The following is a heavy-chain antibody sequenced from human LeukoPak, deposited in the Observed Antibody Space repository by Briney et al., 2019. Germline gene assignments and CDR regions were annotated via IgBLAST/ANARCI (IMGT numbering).Heavy chain of an antibody. J-gene: IGHJ6*02. CDR2: ISAYNGNT. CDR1: GGTFSSYA. Sequence: EASVKVSCKASGGTFSSYAISWVRQAPGQGLEWMGWISAYNGNTNYAQKLQGRVTMTTDTSTSTAYMELRSLRSDDTAVYYCVRVWQWLVRYYYYGMDVWGQGTTVTVSS. V-gene: IGHV1-18*01. D-gene: IGHD6-19*01. CDR3: VRVWQWLVRYYYYGMDV.